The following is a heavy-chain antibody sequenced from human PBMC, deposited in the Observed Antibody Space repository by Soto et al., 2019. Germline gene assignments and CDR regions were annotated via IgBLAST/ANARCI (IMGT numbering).Heavy chain of an antibody. V-gene: IGHV3-21*06. CDR1: VFTFSTHS. J-gene: IGHJ4*02. CDR2: ISTSSTYI. D-gene: IGHD1-26*01. CDR3: ATSVVMPATHYFES. Sequence: PVGSLRLSCAASVFTFSTHSMYCVRHSPGKCLEWVSSISTSSTYIDYSDSVKGRFTISRDNAKNSLFLQMSSLRAEDTAVYFCATSVVMPATHYFESWGQGALVILSS.